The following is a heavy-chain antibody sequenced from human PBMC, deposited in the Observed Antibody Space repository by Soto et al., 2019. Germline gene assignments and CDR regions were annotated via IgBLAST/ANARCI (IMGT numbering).Heavy chain of an antibody. V-gene: IGHV3-23*01. D-gene: IGHD6-13*01. CDR3: AKERNTGSWYGYFDL. Sequence: EVQLLESGGGFVQPGGSLRLSCAASGFTFSSYAMSWVRQTPGKGLEWVSAISDFGATTYYADSVKGRFTISRDNSKNTFYMQMNSLRAEDTAAYYCAKERNTGSWYGYFDLWGQGTLVTVSS. CDR2: ISDFGATT. CDR1: GFTFSSYA. J-gene: IGHJ4*02.